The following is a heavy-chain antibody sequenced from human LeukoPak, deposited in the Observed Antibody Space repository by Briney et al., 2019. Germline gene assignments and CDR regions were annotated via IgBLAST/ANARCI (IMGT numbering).Heavy chain of an antibody. J-gene: IGHJ4*02. CDR1: GYTFTSYD. D-gene: IGHD3-3*01. Sequence: GASVKVSCKASGYTFTSYDINWVRQATRQGLEWMGWMNPNSGNTGYAQKFQGRVTMTRNTSISTAYMELSSLRSEDTAVYYCARGNYDFWSGYYGSDYWGQGTLVTVSS. V-gene: IGHV1-8*01. CDR3: ARGNYDFWSGYYGSDY. CDR2: MNPNSGNT.